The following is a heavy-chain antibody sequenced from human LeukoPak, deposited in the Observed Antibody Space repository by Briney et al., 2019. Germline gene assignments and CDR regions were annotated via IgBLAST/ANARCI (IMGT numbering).Heavy chain of an antibody. D-gene: IGHD4-17*01. CDR3: AKRPNHIRDYGDYDWFDP. V-gene: IGHV3-23*01. Sequence: GGSLRLSCAASGFTFSSYAMSWVRQAPGKGLEWVSAISGSGGSTYYADSVKGRVTISRDNSKNTLYLQMNSLRAEDTAVYYCAKRPNHIRDYGDYDWFDPWGQGTLVTVSS. J-gene: IGHJ5*02. CDR1: GFTFSSYA. CDR2: ISGSGGST.